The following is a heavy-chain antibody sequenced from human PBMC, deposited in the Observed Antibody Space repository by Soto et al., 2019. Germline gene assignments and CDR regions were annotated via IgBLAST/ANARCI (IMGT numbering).Heavy chain of an antibody. V-gene: IGHV1-46*03. CDR2: INPSVGST. CDR3: ARVGWLSHRIFDY. Sequence: QVQLVQSGAEVKKPGASVKVSCKASGYTFTSYYMHWGRQAPGQGLEWMGIINPSVGSTRYAQKFQGRVTMTRDKSTSTVYMELSSLRSEDTAVYYCARVGWLSHRIFDYWGQGTLVTVSS. CDR1: GYTFTSYY. J-gene: IGHJ4*02. D-gene: IGHD3-9*01.